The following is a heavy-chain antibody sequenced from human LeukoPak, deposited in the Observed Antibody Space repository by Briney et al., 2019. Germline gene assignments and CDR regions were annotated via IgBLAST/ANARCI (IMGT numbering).Heavy chain of an antibody. CDR1: GFTFDDYG. Sequence: GESLRLSYAASGFTFDDYGMSWVRQAPAKGLEWVSGINWNGGSTGYADSVKGRFTISRDNAKNSLYLQMNSLRAEDTALYYCARDARYTATDAFDIWGQGTMVTVSS. D-gene: IGHD5-18*01. V-gene: IGHV3-20*03. CDR2: INWNGGST. CDR3: ARDARYTATDAFDI. J-gene: IGHJ3*02.